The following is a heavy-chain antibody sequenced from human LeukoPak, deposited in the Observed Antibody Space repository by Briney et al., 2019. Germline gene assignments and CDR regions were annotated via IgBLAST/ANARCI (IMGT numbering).Heavy chain of an antibody. CDR1: GYSFTSYW. V-gene: IGHV5-51*01. Sequence: GESLKISCKGSGYSFTSYWIGWVRQMPGKGLEGMWIIFPGDSDTRYSPSFQGPAFISADKSSSTAYLQWSSLKASDPAMYYCARHGRDSSGYYESGYWGQGTLVTVSS. J-gene: IGHJ4*02. CDR2: IFPGDSDT. D-gene: IGHD3-22*01. CDR3: ARHGRDSSGYYESGY.